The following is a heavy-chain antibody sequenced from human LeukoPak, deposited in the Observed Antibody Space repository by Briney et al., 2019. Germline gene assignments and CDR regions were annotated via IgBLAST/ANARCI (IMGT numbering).Heavy chain of an antibody. V-gene: IGHV3-48*03. CDR3: AELGITMIGGV. CDR1: GFTFSSYA. CDR2: ISSSGSTI. J-gene: IGHJ6*04. Sequence: GGSLRLSCAASGFTFSSYAMTWVRQAPGKGLERVSYISSSGSTIYYADSVKGRFTISRDNAKNSLYLQMNSLRAEDTAVYYCAELGITMIGGVWGKGTTVTISS. D-gene: IGHD3-10*02.